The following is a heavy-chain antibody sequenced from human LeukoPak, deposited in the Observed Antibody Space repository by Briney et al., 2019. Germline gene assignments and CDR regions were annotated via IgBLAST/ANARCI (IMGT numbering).Heavy chain of an antibody. CDR1: GGSFRGYY. V-gene: IGHV4-34*01. CDR3: ARGGQSMGELANP. Sequence: SETLSLTCAVYGGSFRGYYWSSIRQPPGKGLEWIGETNHSGITNYNPSLKSRATISVDTSKNQFSLKLSSVTAADTAVYYCARGGQSMGELANPWGQGTLVTVSS. CDR2: TNHSGIT. J-gene: IGHJ5*02. D-gene: IGHD1-26*01.